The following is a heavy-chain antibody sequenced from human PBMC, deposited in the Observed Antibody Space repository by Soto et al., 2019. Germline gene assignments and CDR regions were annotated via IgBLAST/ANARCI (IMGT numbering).Heavy chain of an antibody. J-gene: IGHJ4*02. CDR1: GFPFSYNY. CDR2: IYSGDSA. CDR3: ARGGSGSGDNFDY. Sequence: EVQLVESGGGLVQPGESLRLSCVAPGFPFSYNYISWVPQAPGEGLEWVSVIYSGDSAYYADSVRGRFTISSHSSTDTVYLQMDGLRREDTAIYYCARGGSGSGDNFDYWGQGTLVTVSS. D-gene: IGHD3-10*01. V-gene: IGHV3-53*04.